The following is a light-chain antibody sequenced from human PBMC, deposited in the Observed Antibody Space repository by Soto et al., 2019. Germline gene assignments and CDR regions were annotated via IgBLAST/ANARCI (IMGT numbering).Light chain of an antibody. CDR2: DNN. CDR3: GTWDTSLSAVV. V-gene: IGLV1-51*01. CDR1: SSNIGNNY. Sequence: QSVLTQPPSVSAAPGQKVTISCSGSSSNIGNNYVSWYQHLPGTAPKLLIYDNNERPSGIPDRFSGSKSGTPATLGITGLQTGDEADYYCGTWDTSLSAVVFGGGTKVTVL. J-gene: IGLJ2*01.